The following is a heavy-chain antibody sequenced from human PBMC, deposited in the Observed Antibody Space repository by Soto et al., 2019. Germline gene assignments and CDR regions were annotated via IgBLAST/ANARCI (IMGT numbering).Heavy chain of an antibody. Sequence: GGSLRLSCAASGFTVSSNYMSWVRQAPGKGLEWVSVIYSGGSTYYADSVKGRFTISRDSSKNTLYLQMNSLRAEDTAVYYCARYRLYDSSGYYYSGMDVWGQGTTVTVSS. CDR1: GFTVSSNY. D-gene: IGHD3-22*01. J-gene: IGHJ6*02. CDR2: IYSGGST. V-gene: IGHV3-66*01. CDR3: ARYRLYDSSGYYYSGMDV.